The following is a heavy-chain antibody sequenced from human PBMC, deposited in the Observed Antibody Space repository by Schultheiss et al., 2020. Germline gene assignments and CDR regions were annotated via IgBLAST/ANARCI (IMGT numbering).Heavy chain of an antibody. CDR1: GFTFSSYG. D-gene: IGHD3-10*01. J-gene: IGHJ6*02. CDR3: VRGYGWGNYYYYGMDV. CDR2: IGTAGDT. V-gene: IGHV3-13*04. Sequence: GESLKISCAASGFTFSSYGMHWVRQATGKGLEWVSAIGTAGDTYYPGSVKGRFTISRENAKNSLYLQMNSLRAGDTAVYYCVRGYGWGNYYYYGMDVWGQGTTVNVSS.